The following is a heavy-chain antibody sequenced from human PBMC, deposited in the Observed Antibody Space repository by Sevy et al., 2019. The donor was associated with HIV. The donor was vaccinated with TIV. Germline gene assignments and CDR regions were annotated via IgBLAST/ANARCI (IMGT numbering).Heavy chain of an antibody. CDR1: GFTFRNFW. J-gene: IGHJ6*01. Sequence: GGSLRLSCAVSGFTFRNFWMSWVRQAPGKGLEWVANIRQAGSEKYYVDSVRGRFTISRDNAKNSLFLQLNSLRADDTAIYYCAKSYFGSGTSHGTDLWGRGTTVTVSS. V-gene: IGHV3-7*01. CDR3: AKSYFGSGTSHGTDL. CDR2: IRQAGSEK. D-gene: IGHD3-10*01.